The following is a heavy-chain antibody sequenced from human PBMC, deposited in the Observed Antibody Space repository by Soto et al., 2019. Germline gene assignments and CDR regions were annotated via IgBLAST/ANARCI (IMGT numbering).Heavy chain of an antibody. CDR1: GYTFTSYG. CDR3: ARVRPPLFSDYYGMDV. CDR2: ISAYNGNT. J-gene: IGHJ6*02. D-gene: IGHD3-10*01. Sequence: ASVKVSCQASGYTFTSYGISWVRQAPGQGLEWMGWISAYNGNTNYAQKLQGRVTMTTDTSTSTAYMELRSLRSDDTAVYYCARVRPPLFSDYYGMDVWGQGTTVTVSS. V-gene: IGHV1-18*01.